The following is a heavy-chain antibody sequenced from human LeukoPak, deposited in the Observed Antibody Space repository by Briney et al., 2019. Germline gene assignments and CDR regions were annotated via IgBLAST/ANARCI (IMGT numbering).Heavy chain of an antibody. J-gene: IGHJ4*02. CDR2: INSDGGST. V-gene: IGHV3-74*01. CDR1: GFTFTSYW. Sequence: GGSLRLSCAASGFTFTSYWMHWVRQAPGKGLVWVSRINSDGGSTNYADSVKGRFTISRDNARNTLFLQMNSLRAEDTAVYYCARAQVGATPPYVDYWGQGTLVTVSS. CDR3: ARAQVGATPPYVDY. D-gene: IGHD1-26*01.